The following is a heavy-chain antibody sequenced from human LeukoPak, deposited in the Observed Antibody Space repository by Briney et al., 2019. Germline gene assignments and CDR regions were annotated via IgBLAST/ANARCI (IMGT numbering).Heavy chain of an antibody. D-gene: IGHD6-19*01. J-gene: IGHJ6*03. V-gene: IGHV4-34*01. CDR3: ARGRKTGGWYSYYYMDV. CDR1: GGSFSGYY. Sequence: SETLSLTCAAYGGSFSGYYWSWIRQPPGKGLEWIGEINHSGSTNYNPSLKSRVTISVDTSKNQFSLKLSSVTAADTAVYYCARGRKTGGWYSYYYMDVWGKGTTVTVSS. CDR2: INHSGST.